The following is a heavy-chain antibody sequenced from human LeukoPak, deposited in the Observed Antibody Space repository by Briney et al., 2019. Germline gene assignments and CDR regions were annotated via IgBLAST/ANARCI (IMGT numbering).Heavy chain of an antibody. V-gene: IGHV5-51*01. J-gene: IGHJ3*02. CDR2: IYPDDSST. Sequence: GESLKISCKGSGYTFRTYWIGWVRQTPGKGLEWMGIIYPDDSSTRYNPSFQGQVTFSADKSINTAYLLWSSLEAADTAMYYCARHFTGGDGFDIWGQGTKVIVSS. CDR3: ARHFTGGDGFDI. D-gene: IGHD1-26*01. CDR1: GYTFRTYW.